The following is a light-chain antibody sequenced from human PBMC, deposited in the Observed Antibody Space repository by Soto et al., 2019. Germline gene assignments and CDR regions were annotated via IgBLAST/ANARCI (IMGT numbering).Light chain of an antibody. CDR1: QTISSW. J-gene: IGKJ1*01. CDR3: QHYNSSSLET. CDR2: KAS. V-gene: IGKV1-5*03. Sequence: DIQMTQSPATRSTFVGNRITIVCRASQTISSWLAWYQQKPGKAPKFLIYKASSLERGAPSRFSGSGSRTKFTLTLSSLQTDDFATYYCQHYNSSSLETFGQGPKV.